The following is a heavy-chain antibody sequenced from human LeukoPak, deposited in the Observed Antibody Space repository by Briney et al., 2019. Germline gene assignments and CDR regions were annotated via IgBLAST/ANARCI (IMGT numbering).Heavy chain of an antibody. D-gene: IGHD6-13*01. J-gene: IGHJ4*02. Sequence: PSETLSLTCTVSGGSISSFSWSWVRQPPGKGLEWVGYIYYSGSTNYIPSLKSRVTISVDTSKNQFALNLSSVTAADTAVYYCVGSSEYSSSWYGRVLDYWGQGTLVTVSS. CDR1: GGSISSFS. CDR2: IYYSGST. V-gene: IGHV4-59*08. CDR3: VGSSEYSSSWYGRVLDY.